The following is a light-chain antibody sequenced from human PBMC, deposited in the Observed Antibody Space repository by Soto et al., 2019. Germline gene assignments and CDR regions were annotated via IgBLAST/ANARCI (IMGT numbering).Light chain of an antibody. J-gene: IGKJ1*01. Sequence: EIVMTQSPATLSVSPGERATLSCRASQSVSSNLAWYQQKPGQAPRLLIYGAYTRATGIPARFSGSGSGTEFTLIISSLQSEDFATYYCQQYDDYSWTFGQGTKVEV. CDR2: GAY. CDR3: QQYDDYSWT. V-gene: IGKV3-15*01. CDR1: QSVSSN.